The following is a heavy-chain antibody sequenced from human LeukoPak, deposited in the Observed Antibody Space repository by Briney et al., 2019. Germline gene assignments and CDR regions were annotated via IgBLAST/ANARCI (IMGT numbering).Heavy chain of an antibody. Sequence: GGSLRLSCAASGFTFSSYEMNWVRQAPGKGLEWISYISSSGSTMYYAGSVKGRFTISRDNAKNSLYLQMNSLRAEDTAIYYCASSSWYALDYWGQGTLVTVSS. CDR2: ISSSGSTM. V-gene: IGHV3-48*03. J-gene: IGHJ4*02. CDR3: ASSSWYALDY. CDR1: GFTFSSYE. D-gene: IGHD6-13*01.